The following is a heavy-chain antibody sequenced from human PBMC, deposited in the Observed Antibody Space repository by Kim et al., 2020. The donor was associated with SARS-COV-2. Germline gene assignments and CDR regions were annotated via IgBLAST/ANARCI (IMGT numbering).Heavy chain of an antibody. CDR2: VTGTGSKT. D-gene: IGHD3-16*01. V-gene: IGHV3-23*01. CDR1: GFTFSSYA. Sequence: GGSLRLSCAASGFTFSSYAMSWVRQAPGKGLEWVSSVTGTGSKTYYADSVRGRFTISRDNSKNALYVQMNSLRAEDTALYYCARQRGCDFDMWGQGTTVT. J-gene: IGHJ3*02. CDR3: ARQRGCDFDM.